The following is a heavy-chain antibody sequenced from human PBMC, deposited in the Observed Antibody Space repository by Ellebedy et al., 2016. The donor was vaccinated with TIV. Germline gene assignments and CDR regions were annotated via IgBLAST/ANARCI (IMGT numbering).Heavy chain of an antibody. CDR3: ARALAASDKVTYYFGMNV. D-gene: IGHD6-13*01. V-gene: IGHV4-39*01. J-gene: IGHJ6*02. CDR2: IYYSGST. Sequence: SETLSLTXTVSGGSISSSSYYWGWIRQPPGKGLEWIGYIYYSGSTYYNPSLKSRVTISVDTSKNQFSLKLSSVTAADTAVYYCARALAASDKVTYYFGMNVWGQGTTVTVSS. CDR1: GGSISSSSYY.